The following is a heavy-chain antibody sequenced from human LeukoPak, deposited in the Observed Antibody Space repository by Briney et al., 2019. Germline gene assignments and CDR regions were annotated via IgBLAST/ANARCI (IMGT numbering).Heavy chain of an antibody. J-gene: IGHJ5*02. CDR3: ARTIVVVPAAIRWFDP. CDR1: GGSISSYY. D-gene: IGHD2-2*01. Sequence: PSETLFLTCTVSGGSISSYYWSWIRQPPGKGLEWIGYIYYSGSTYYNPSLKSRVTISVDTSKNQFSLKLSSVTATDTAVYYCARTIVVVPAAIRWFDPWGQGTLVTVSS. CDR2: IYYSGST. V-gene: IGHV4-59*08.